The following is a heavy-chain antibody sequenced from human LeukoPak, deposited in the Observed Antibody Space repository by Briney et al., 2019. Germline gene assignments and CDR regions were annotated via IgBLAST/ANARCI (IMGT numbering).Heavy chain of an antibody. CDR2: INHSGST. D-gene: IGHD3-22*01. CDR3: ARGGSSGYIY. CDR1: GFTFSSYA. J-gene: IGHJ4*02. V-gene: IGHV4-34*01. Sequence: PGGSLRLSCAASGFTFSSYAMSWVRQPPGKGLEWIGEINHSGSTNYNPSLKSRVTISVDTSKNQFSLKLSSVTAADTAVYYCARGGSSGYIYWGQGTLVTVSS.